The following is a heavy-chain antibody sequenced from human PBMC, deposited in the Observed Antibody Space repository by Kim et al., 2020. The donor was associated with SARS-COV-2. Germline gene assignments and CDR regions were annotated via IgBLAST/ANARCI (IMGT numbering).Heavy chain of an antibody. V-gene: IGHV3-33*06. CDR2: IWYDGSNK. J-gene: IGHJ4*02. CDR3: AKDFVGGPGTEY. CDR1: GFTFSNYG. Sequence: GGSLRLSCAASGFTFSNYGMHWLRQAPGKGLEWVAVIWYDGSNKDYADSVKGRFTISRDNSKNTLYLQMNSLRDEDTAVYYCAKDFVGGPGTEYWGQGTLVTVSS. D-gene: IGHD3-10*01.